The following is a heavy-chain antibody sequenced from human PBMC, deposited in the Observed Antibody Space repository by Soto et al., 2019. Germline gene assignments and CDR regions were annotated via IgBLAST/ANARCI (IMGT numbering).Heavy chain of an antibody. CDR3: AREGSYSAYNFAHGIQLWSFDF. J-gene: IGHJ4*02. CDR1: GGSINTFY. V-gene: IGHV4-4*07. CDR2: IFSSGST. D-gene: IGHD5-18*01. Sequence: SETLSLTCTVSGGSINTFYWSWVRQPAGKGLEWIGRIFSSGSTSFNPSLESRVAMSVDTSENHFSLNLSSVTAADMAVYYCAREGSYSAYNFAHGIQLWSFDFWGQGALVTVSS.